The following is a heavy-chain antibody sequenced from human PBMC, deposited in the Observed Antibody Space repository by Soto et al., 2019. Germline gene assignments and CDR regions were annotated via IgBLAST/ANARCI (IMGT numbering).Heavy chain of an antibody. J-gene: IGHJ4*01. CDR1: GFTLNTYS. CDR2: VSFDGVNK. Sequence: GGSLRLSCSVSGFTLNTYSMHWVRQAPGKGLEWVAVVSFDGVNKHYRDSVKGRFTISRDIAKNMLYLQMTSLRLEDTALYYCARDPDLIEAAGNYFDYWGHGTLVTVSS. V-gene: IGHV3-30*10. D-gene: IGHD6-13*01. CDR3: ARDPDLIEAAGNYFDY.